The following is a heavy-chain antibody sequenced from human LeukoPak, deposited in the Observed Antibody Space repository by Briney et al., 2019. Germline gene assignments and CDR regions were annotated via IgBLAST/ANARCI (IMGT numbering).Heavy chain of an antibody. D-gene: IGHD6-13*01. CDR1: GFTFSSYA. J-gene: IGHJ5*02. V-gene: IGHV3-23*01. Sequence: GGSLRLSCAASGFTFSSYAMSWVRQAPGKGLEWVSSISGSGGNTYYADSVKGRFTISRDNSKNTLYLQMNSLRAEDTAIYYCAKESPVAATGRSWFDPWGQGTLVTVSS. CDR2: ISGSGGNT. CDR3: AKESPVAATGRSWFDP.